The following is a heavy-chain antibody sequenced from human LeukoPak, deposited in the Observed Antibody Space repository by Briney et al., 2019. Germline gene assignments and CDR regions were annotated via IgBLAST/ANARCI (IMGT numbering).Heavy chain of an antibody. CDR1: GYTFTDYY. CDR3: ARDRDYSNTERGFDY. D-gene: IGHD4-11*01. J-gene: IGHJ4*02. Sequence: WASVKVSCKTSGYTFTDYYIHWVRQAPGQGLEWMGWINPNSGETNSAQKFQGRVTMTGDTPISTAYMELRRVTSDDTAVYYCARDRDYSNTERGFDYWGQGTLVTVSS. CDR2: INPNSGET. V-gene: IGHV1-2*02.